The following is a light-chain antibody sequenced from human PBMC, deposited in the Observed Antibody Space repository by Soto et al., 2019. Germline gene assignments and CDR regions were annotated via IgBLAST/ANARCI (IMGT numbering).Light chain of an antibody. CDR3: MQGTYWPYT. CDR2: KVS. V-gene: IGKV2-30*01. Sequence: DVVMTQSPLSLPVTLGQPASVSCRSSQSVVYSDGNTYLSWFQQRPGQSPRRLIYKVSNRDSGVPDRVSGSGSDTDFTLKISRVDAEDVGLYYCMQGTYWPYTFGQGTQLEIK. CDR1: QSVVYSDGNTY. J-gene: IGKJ2*01.